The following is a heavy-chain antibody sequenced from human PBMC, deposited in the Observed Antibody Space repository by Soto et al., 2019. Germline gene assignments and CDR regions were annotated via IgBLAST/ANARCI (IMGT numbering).Heavy chain of an antibody. CDR1: GYSLTSYG. CDR3: XXXXVXXXXXVXXXXYSXXDV. CDR2: ISAYNGNT. V-gene: IGHV1-18*01. D-gene: IGHD2-15*01. Sequence: SVRVSCKASGYSLTSYGISWVRQAPGQGHERMGWISAYNGNTNYAQKLQGRVTMTTDTSTSTAYMELRSLRSDDTAGYYCXXXXVXXXXXVXXXXYSXXDVXXQRXTXXXSS. J-gene: IGHJ6*02.